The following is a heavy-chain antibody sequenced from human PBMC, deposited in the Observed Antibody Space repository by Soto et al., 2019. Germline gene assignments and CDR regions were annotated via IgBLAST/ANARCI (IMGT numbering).Heavy chain of an antibody. V-gene: IGHV3-9*01. CDR3: AKDYCSPVGCYPGAYYFDY. J-gene: IGHJ4*02. D-gene: IGHD2-15*01. CDR2: ISWNSGSI. Sequence: GGSLRLSCAASGFTFDDYAMHWVRQAPGKGLEWVSCISWNSGSIGYADSVKGRFTISRDNAKNSLYLQMNSLRAEDTALYYCAKDYCSPVGCYPGAYYFDYWGQGTLVTVSS. CDR1: GFTFDDYA.